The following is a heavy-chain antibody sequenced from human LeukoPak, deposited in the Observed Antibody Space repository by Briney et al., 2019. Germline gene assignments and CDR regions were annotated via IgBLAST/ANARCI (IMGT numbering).Heavy chain of an antibody. J-gene: IGHJ6*04. CDR3: AREGDIVVVPAAPGDV. CDR1: GFTFSSYW. D-gene: IGHD2-2*01. Sequence: GGSLRLSCAASGFTFSSYWMSWVRQAPGKGLEWVANIKQDGSEKYYVDSVKGRFTISRDNAKNSLYLQMNSLRAEDTAVYYCAREGDIVVVPAAPGDVWGKGTTATVSS. CDR2: IKQDGSEK. V-gene: IGHV3-7*01.